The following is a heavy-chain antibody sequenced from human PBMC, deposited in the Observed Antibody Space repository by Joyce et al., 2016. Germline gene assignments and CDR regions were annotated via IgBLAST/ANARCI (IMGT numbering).Heavy chain of an antibody. CDR2: IGASGGGR. D-gene: IGHD4/OR15-4a*01. Sequence: QLEESGGTLVHPGGSLRLSCKVSSRLTNQNGMAWVRQAPGKGLEWCSAIGASGGGRYYAESVKGRFTVSRDNSKNLMWLEMTSLQIEDTAVYYCARAKTMVVAYTLRDGFDVWGQGTQVAVSS. V-gene: IGHV3-23*04. CDR1: RLTNQNG. CDR3: ARAKTMVVAYTLRDGFDV. J-gene: IGHJ3*01.